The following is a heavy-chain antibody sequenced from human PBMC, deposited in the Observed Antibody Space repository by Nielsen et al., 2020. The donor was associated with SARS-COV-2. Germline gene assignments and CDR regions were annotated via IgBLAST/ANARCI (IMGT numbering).Heavy chain of an antibody. V-gene: IGHV3-11*01. D-gene: IGHD5-12*01. Sequence: GESRKISCAASGFIFNDYYMNWIRQAPGKGLEWISYISSSGSTIYYADSVKGRLTISRDNTKMYLQMNSLRVEDTAVYFCARGRGYSYGVYFDYWGQGTRVTVSP. CDR1: GFIFNDYY. CDR3: ARGRGYSYGVYFDY. CDR2: ISSSGSTI. J-gene: IGHJ4*02.